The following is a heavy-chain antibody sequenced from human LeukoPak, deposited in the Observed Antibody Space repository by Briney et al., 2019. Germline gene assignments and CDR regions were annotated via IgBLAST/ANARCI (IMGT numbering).Heavy chain of an antibody. CDR3: ARDPPLWGSSWYYFDY. V-gene: IGHV3-21*01. CDR1: GFTFSSYS. CDR2: ISSGSSDI. Sequence: GGSLRLSCAASGFTFSSYSMNWVRQAPGKGLEWVSSISSGSSDIDYADSVKGRFTISRDNAKNSLYLQMNSLRAEDTAVYYCARDPPLWGSSWYYFDYWGQGTLVTVSS. D-gene: IGHD6-13*01. J-gene: IGHJ4*02.